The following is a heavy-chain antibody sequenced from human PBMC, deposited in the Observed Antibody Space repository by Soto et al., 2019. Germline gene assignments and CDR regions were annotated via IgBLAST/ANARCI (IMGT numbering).Heavy chain of an antibody. CDR3: AREGSGYNS. D-gene: IGHD5-12*01. CDR2: IVPVFGRP. CDR1: GGSFSNFG. V-gene: IGHV1-69*13. J-gene: IGHJ5*02. Sequence: GASVKASCKASGGSFSNFGISWVRQAPGQVLERMGGIVPVFGRPNYAQRFRGRLTITADESTRTGYMELISLRSDDTAVYYCAREGSGYNSWGQGTKLTVSS.